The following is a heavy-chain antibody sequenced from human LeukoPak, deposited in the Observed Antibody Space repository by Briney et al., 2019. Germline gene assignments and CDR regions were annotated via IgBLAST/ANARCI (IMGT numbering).Heavy chain of an antibody. CDR1: GFTFSSYW. CDR3: ATYYYDSSGYKLLDY. CDR2: ISSSSSTI. Sequence: PGGSLRLSCAASGFTFSSYWMSWVRQAPGKGLEWVSYISSSSSTIYYADSVKGRFTISRDNAKNSLYLQMNSLRAEDSAVYYCATYYYDSSGYKLLDYWGQGTLVTVSS. D-gene: IGHD3-22*01. J-gene: IGHJ4*02. V-gene: IGHV3-48*04.